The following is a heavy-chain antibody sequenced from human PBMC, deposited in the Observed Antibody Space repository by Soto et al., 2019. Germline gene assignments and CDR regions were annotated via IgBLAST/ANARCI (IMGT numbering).Heavy chain of an antibody. CDR3: ARDVYYDILTGYPERYYYYGMDV. D-gene: IGHD3-9*01. Sequence: QVQLVQSGAEVKKPGASVKVSCKASGYTFTSYYMHWVRQAPGQGLEWMGIINPSGGSTSYAQKFQGRVTMTRDTSTSTVYMELSSLRSEDTAVYYCARDVYYDILTGYPERYYYYGMDVWGQGTTVTVSS. V-gene: IGHV1-46*01. J-gene: IGHJ6*02. CDR2: INPSGGST. CDR1: GYTFTSYY.